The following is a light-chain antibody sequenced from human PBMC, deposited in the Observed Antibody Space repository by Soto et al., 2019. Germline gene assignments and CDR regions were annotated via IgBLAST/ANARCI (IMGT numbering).Light chain of an antibody. CDR3: QQYGSSPVT. J-gene: IGKJ4*01. CDR2: GAS. Sequence: EIVLTQSPGTLSLSPGERVTLSCRASQTVNNNYLAWYQQTPGQAPRLLIYGASNRATGTPGRFGGSGSGTDFTLTISRLEPEDFAMYYCQQYGSSPVTFGGGTKVDIK. V-gene: IGKV3-20*01. CDR1: QTVNNNY.